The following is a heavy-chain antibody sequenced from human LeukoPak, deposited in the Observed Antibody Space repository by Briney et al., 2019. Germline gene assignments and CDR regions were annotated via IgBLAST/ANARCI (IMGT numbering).Heavy chain of an antibody. CDR3: AGDHYDGGNAFHV. CDR1: GGSVSSSSYY. J-gene: IGHJ3*01. Sequence: SETLSLTCTVSGGSVSSSSYYWGWIRQSPGKGLEWIGSMYYSGSTHYNPSLKSRVTISVDTSKNRFSLKLSSVTAADTAVYYCAGDHYDGGNAFHVWGQGTMVTVS. D-gene: IGHD4-23*01. V-gene: IGHV4-39*01. CDR2: MYYSGST.